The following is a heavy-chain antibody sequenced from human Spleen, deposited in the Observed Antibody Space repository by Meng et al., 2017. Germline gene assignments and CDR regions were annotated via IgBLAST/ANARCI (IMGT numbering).Heavy chain of an antibody. CDR2: ISNNGNT. D-gene: IGHD3-10*01. CDR3: ARDPGGSGTPGVLEY. CDR1: GGSFSSGGPF. V-gene: IGHV4-31*11. Sequence: QVQRQESCPGLVKPSQTLSLTCAVSGGSFSSGGPFWTWIRQHPGKGLEWIGYISNNGNTYYNPSLKSRLSISVDTSRNQFSLRLNSVTAADTAIYYCARDPGGSGTPGVLEYWGQGTLVTVSS. J-gene: IGHJ4*02.